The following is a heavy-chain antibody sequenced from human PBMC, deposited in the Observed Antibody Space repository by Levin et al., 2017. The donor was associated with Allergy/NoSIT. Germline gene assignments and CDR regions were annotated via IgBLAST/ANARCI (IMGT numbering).Heavy chain of an antibody. CDR3: ARAVYYSGSYEGGGMDV. CDR2: ISAYNGNT. J-gene: IGHJ6*02. V-gene: IGHV1-18*01. D-gene: IGHD1-26*01. Sequence: PGASVKVSCKASDYTFTNYGITWVRQAPGQGLEWMGWISAYNGNTNYARNLQGRVTMTTDTSTSTAYMELRSLRSGDTAVYYCARAVYYSGSYEGGGMDVWGQGTTVTVSS. CDR1: DYTFTNYG.